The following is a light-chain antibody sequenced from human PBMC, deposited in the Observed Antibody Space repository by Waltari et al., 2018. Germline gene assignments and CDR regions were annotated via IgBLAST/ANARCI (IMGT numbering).Light chain of an antibody. Sequence: QSVLTQPPSASGTPGQRVTISCSGSSSNIGSHTVHWYQHPPGTAPTLRTFSNNQRPSVVPDRFAGSQSGTSASLAISGLKSEDEADYYCASWDDSLNGHVVFGGGTKLTIL. CDR3: ASWDDSLNGHVV. V-gene: IGLV1-44*01. J-gene: IGLJ2*01. CDR1: SSNIGSHT. CDR2: SNN.